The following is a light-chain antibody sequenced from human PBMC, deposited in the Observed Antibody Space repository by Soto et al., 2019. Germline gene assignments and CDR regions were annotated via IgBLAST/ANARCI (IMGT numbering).Light chain of an antibody. CDR1: SGHSSYA. Sequence: QLVLTQSPSASASLGASVKLTCTLSSGHSSYAIAWHQQQPEKGPRYLMKLNSDGSHSKGDGIPDRFSGSSSGAERYLTISSHQSEDEADYFCQTGGTGIPVFGGGTKLTAL. J-gene: IGLJ2*01. V-gene: IGLV4-69*01. CDR3: QTGGTGIPV. CDR2: LNSDGSH.